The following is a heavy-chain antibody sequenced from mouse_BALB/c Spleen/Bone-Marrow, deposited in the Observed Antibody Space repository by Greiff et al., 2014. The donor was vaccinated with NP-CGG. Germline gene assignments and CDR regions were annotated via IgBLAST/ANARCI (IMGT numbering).Heavy chain of an antibody. CDR1: GFSLNDYG. Sequence: VQLVESGPGLVAPSQSLSITCTVSGFSLNDYGVSWIRQPPGKGLEWLGVIWGGGSTYYNSALKSRLSISKDNSKNQVFLKMNSLQTDDTAMYYCAKQYGNYDWYFDVWGAGTTVTVSS. CDR2: IWGGGST. V-gene: IGHV2-6-5*01. D-gene: IGHD2-1*01. J-gene: IGHJ1*01. CDR3: AKQYGNYDWYFDV.